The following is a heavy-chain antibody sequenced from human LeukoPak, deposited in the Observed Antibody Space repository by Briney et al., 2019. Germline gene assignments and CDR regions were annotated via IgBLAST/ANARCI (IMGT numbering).Heavy chain of an antibody. D-gene: IGHD3-22*01. CDR3: ARGADSSGYYSIFYFDY. V-gene: IGHV4-59*01. CDR2: IYYNGST. CDR1: GRSMSSYY. Sequence: SETLSLTCTVSGRSMSSYYWNWIRQPPGKGLEWIGYIYYNGSTNYNPSLKSRVTISVDTSKNQFSLKLSSVTAADTAVYYCARGADSSGYYSIFYFDYWGQGTLVTVSS. J-gene: IGHJ4*02.